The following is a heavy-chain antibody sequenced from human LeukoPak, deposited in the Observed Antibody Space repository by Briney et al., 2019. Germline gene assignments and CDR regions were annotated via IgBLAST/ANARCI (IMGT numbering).Heavy chain of an antibody. V-gene: IGHV4-39*07. CDR2: IYYSGST. CDR3: ARGFLRVAAAFFDY. D-gene: IGHD6-13*01. Sequence: SETLSLTCTVSGGSISSSSYYWGWIRQPPGKGLEWIGSIYYSGSTYYNPSLKSRVTISVDTSKNQFSLKLSSVTAADTAVYYCARGFLRVAAAFFDYWGQGTLVTVSS. J-gene: IGHJ4*02. CDR1: GGSISSSSYY.